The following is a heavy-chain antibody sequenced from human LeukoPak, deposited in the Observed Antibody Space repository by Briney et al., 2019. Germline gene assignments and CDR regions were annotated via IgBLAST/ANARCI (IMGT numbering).Heavy chain of an antibody. D-gene: IGHD3-10*01. Sequence: SETLSLTCAVYGGSFSGYCWSWIRQPPGKGLEWIGEINHSGSTNYNPSLKSRVTISVDTSKNQFSLKLSSVTAADTAVYYCARDRRITMVRGVIKWFDPWGQGTLVTVSS. CDR1: GGSFSGYC. CDR2: INHSGST. V-gene: IGHV4-34*01. J-gene: IGHJ5*02. CDR3: ARDRRITMVRGVIKWFDP.